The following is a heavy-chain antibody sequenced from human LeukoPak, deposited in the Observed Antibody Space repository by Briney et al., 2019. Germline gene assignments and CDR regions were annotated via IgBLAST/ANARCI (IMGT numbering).Heavy chain of an antibody. CDR3: AKTVDGDQPYYFDY. V-gene: IGHV3-23*01. CDR2: ISGSGGST. Sequence: GGSLRLSCAASGFTFSSYSMNWVRHAPGKGLEWVSAISGSGGSTYYADSVKGRFTISRDNSKNTLYLQMNSLRAEDTAVYYCAKTVDGDQPYYFDYWGQGTLVTVSS. CDR1: GFTFSSYS. J-gene: IGHJ4*02. D-gene: IGHD4-17*01.